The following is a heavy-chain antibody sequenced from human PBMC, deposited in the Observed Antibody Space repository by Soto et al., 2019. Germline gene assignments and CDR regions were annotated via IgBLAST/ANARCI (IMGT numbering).Heavy chain of an antibody. V-gene: IGHV3-21*01. Sequence: PGGSLRLSCAASGFTFSSYSMNWVRQAPGKGLEWVSSISSSSSYIYYADSVKGRFTISRDNAKNSLYLQMNSLRAEDTAVYYCARVPIQRRYNWFDPWGQGTLVTVSS. CDR3: ARVPIQRRYNWFDP. CDR1: GFTFSSYS. J-gene: IGHJ5*02. CDR2: ISSSSSYI.